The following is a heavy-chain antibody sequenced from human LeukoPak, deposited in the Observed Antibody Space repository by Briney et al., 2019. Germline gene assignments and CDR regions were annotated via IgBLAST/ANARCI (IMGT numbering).Heavy chain of an antibody. V-gene: IGHV3-53*01. Sequence: GGSLRLSCAASGFTVSSNYMSWVRQAPGKGLEWVSVIYSGGSTYYADSVKGRFTISRDNSKNTLYLQMNSLRAEDTPVYYCARDREGGDYFDYWGQGTLVTVSS. J-gene: IGHJ4*02. CDR3: ARDREGGDYFDY. CDR2: IYSGGST. CDR1: GFTVSSNY.